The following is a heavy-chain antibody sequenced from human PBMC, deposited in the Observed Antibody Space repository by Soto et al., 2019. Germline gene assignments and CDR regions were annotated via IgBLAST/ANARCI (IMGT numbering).Heavy chain of an antibody. Sequence: GGSLRLSCAASGFTVSSNYMSWVRQAPGKGLEWVSVIYSGGSTYYADSVEGRFTISRDNSKNTLYLQMNSLRAEDTAVYYCANGDYDSSGYSNWGQGTLVTVSS. J-gene: IGHJ4*02. D-gene: IGHD3-22*01. CDR3: ANGDYDSSGYSN. CDR1: GFTVSSNY. CDR2: IYSGGST. V-gene: IGHV3-66*01.